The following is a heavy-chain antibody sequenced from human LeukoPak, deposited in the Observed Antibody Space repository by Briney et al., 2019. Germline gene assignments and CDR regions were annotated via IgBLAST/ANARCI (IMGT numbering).Heavy chain of an antibody. J-gene: IGHJ5*02. CDR2: IYTSGST. CDR1: GGSINSYY. D-gene: IGHD6-13*01. CDR3: ARGPYSSRGYSLDP. Sequence: SETLSLTCTVSGGSINSYYWSWIRQPAGKGLEWIGRIYTSGSTNYNPSLKSRVTLSVDTSKNQFSLKLSSVTAADTAVYYCARGPYSSRGYSLDPWGQGILVTVSS. V-gene: IGHV4-4*07.